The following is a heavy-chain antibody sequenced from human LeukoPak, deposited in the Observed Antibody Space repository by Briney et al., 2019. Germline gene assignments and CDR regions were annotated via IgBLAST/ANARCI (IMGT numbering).Heavy chain of an antibody. J-gene: IGHJ5*02. Sequence: ASVKVSCKASGYFFTGYYIHWVRQAPGQGLEWMGWINPNSGVTKYAQKFQGRVTMTRDTSISTAYMELSRLRSDDTAVYYCARGAYVAAAGNNWFDPWGQGTLVTVSS. V-gene: IGHV1-2*02. D-gene: IGHD6-13*01. CDR3: ARGAYVAAAGNNWFDP. CDR2: INPNSGVT. CDR1: GYFFTGYY.